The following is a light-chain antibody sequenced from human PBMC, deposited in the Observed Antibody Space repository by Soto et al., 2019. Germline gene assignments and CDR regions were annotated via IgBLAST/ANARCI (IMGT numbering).Light chain of an antibody. CDR2: DAS. Sequence: DIQMTQSPSTLSVSIGDRVTITCRASESIRTWLAWYQHKPGKAPKFLIYDASSLESGVPSRFSGSGSGTEFTLTISNLQPDDFATYFCQQYHNYPRTFGQGTKVEIK. V-gene: IGKV1-5*01. CDR3: QQYHNYPRT. J-gene: IGKJ1*01. CDR1: ESIRTW.